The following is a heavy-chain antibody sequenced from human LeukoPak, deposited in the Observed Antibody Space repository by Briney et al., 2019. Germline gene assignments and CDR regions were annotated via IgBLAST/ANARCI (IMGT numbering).Heavy chain of an antibody. CDR2: LSSGGIT. V-gene: IGHV3-53*01. Sequence: GGSLRLSCAASGFTFSSYWMSWVRQAPGKGLEFVSVLSSGGITYYADSVKGRFTITRDNSKNTLYLEMNSLRADDAAVYYCHICGFWGQGTLVTVSS. CDR1: GFTFSSYW. CDR3: HICGF. D-gene: IGHD2-2*01. J-gene: IGHJ4*02.